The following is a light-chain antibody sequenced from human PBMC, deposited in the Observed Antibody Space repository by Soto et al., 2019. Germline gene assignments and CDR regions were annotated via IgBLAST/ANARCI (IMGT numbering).Light chain of an antibody. CDR2: DDS. Sequence: SYELTHSPSVSFAPGHMARITCGGNNIGSKSVHWYQQKPGQAPVLVVYDDSDRPSGIPERFSGSNSGNTATLTISRVEAGDEADYYRQVWDSSSDHRYVFGTGTKVTVL. V-gene: IGLV3-21*02. CDR3: QVWDSSSDHRYV. CDR1: NIGSKS. J-gene: IGLJ1*01.